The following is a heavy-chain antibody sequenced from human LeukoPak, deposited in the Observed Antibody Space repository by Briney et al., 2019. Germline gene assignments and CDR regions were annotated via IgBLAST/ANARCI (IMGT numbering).Heavy chain of an antibody. V-gene: IGHV1-18*01. D-gene: IGHD2-2*02. CDR1: GYTFTSYG. CDR3: ARDARYCSSTSCYIPWFDP. CDR2: ICAYNGNT. Sequence: ASVKVSCKASGYTFTSYGISWVRQAPGQGLEWMGWICAYNGNTNYAQKLQGRVTMTTDTSTSTAYMELRSLRSDDTAVYYCARDARYCSSTSCYIPWFDPWGQGTLVSVSS. J-gene: IGHJ5*02.